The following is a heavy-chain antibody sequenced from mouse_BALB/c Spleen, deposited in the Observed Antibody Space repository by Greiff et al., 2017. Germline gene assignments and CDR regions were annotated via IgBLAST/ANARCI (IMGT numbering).Heavy chain of an antibody. D-gene: IGHD2-14*01. CDR1: GYTFTSYW. J-gene: IGHJ3*01. Sequence: LKQPGSELVRPGASVKLSCKASGYTFTSYWMHWVKQRHGQGLEWIGNIYPGSGSTNYDEKFKSKGTLTVDTSSSTAYMHLSSLTSEDSAVYYCTRDRYDVGFAYWGQGTLVTVSA. CDR2: IYPGSGST. V-gene: IGHV1S22*01. CDR3: TRDRYDVGFAY.